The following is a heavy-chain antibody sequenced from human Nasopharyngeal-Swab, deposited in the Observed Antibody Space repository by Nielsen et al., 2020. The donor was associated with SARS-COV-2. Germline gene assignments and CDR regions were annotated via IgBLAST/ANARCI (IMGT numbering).Heavy chain of an antibody. CDR2: INGDGSSL. CDR3: ARGRGSSTCMIGY. V-gene: IGHV3-74*01. Sequence: GALKISCAASGFTFSNYRMHWVRQAPGKGLVWVSRINGDGSSLHYADFVKGRFTISTDNAKSTLYLEMNSLRAEDTAVYYCARGRGSSTCMIGYWGQGTLVTVSS. J-gene: IGHJ4*02. D-gene: IGHD3-16*01. CDR1: GFTFSNYR.